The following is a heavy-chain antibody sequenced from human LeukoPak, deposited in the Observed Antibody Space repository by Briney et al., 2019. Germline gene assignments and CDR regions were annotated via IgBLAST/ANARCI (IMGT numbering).Heavy chain of an antibody. V-gene: IGHV1-2*02. CDR2: INPNSGGT. D-gene: IGHD2-15*01. J-gene: IGHJ6*02. CDR3: ARDTPVKGAYYYYGMDV. Sequence: ASVKVSCKASGYTFPGYYMHWVRQAPGQGLEWMGWINPNSGGTNYAQKFQGRVTMTRDTSISTAYMELSRLRSDDTAVYYGARDTPVKGAYYYYGMDVWCQGTTVTVSS. CDR1: GYTFPGYY.